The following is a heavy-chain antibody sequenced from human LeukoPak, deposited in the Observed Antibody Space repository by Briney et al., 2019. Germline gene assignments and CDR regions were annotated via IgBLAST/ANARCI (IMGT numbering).Heavy chain of an antibody. Sequence: PGGSLRLSCAASGFTFSSYAMSWVRQAPGKGLEWVSAISGSGGSTYYADSVKGRFTISRDNSKNTLYLQMNSLRAEDTAVYYCAKDPPYYYDSSGYYHDNYWGQGTLVTVSS. CDR1: GFTFSSYA. CDR3: AKDPPYYYDSSGYYHDNY. V-gene: IGHV3-23*01. D-gene: IGHD3-22*01. J-gene: IGHJ4*02. CDR2: ISGSGGST.